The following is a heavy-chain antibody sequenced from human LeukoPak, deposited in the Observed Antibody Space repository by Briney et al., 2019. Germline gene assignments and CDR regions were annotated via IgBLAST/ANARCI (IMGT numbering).Heavy chain of an antibody. CDR1: GFTFSTYA. CDR2: IWYDGSNK. J-gene: IGHJ2*01. D-gene: IGHD3-22*01. CDR3: ARQTYYYDSSGSPHWYFDL. Sequence: GGSLRLSCAASGFTFSTYAMDWVRQAPGKALEWVAVIWYDGSNKYYAESVKGRFTISRDNSKNTLYLQMNSLRAEDTAAYYCARQTYYYDSSGSPHWYFDLWGRGTLVTVSS. V-gene: IGHV3-33*01.